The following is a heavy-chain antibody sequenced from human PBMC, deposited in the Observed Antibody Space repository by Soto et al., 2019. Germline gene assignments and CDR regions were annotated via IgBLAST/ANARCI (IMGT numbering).Heavy chain of an antibody. Sequence: SVKVSCKASGGTFSSYAISWVRQAPGQGLEWMGGITPIFGTANYAQKFQGRVTITADKSTSTAYMELSSLRSEDTAVYYCARSLSTPGSSGSLSVFDIWGQGTMVTVSS. V-gene: IGHV1-69*06. J-gene: IGHJ3*02. CDR3: ARSLSTPGSSGSLSVFDI. CDR2: ITPIFGTA. D-gene: IGHD3-22*01. CDR1: GGTFSSYA.